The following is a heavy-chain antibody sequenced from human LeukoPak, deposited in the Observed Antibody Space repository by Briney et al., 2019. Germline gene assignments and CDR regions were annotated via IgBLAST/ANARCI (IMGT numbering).Heavy chain of an antibody. CDR2: ISSSGSTI. CDR1: GFTFSSSE. D-gene: IGHD5-18*01. Sequence: GGSLRLSCAASGFTFSSSEMNWVRQAPGKGLEWASYISSSGSTIYYADSVKDRFTISRDNAKNSLYLQMNSLRAEDTAVYYCASNVDTATRAYWGQGTLVTVSS. V-gene: IGHV3-48*03. CDR3: ASNVDTATRAY. J-gene: IGHJ4*02.